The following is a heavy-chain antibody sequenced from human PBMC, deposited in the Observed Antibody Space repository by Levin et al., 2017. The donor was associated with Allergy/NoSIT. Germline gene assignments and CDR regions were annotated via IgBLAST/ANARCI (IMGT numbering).Heavy chain of an antibody. V-gene: IGHV1-69*06. CDR3: ARGGSMAAAMDV. Sequence: KISCKASGGTFSGYTISWVRQAPGQGLEWMGGIVPIFGTTTYAQKFQGRVTITADKSTSTAYMELSSLRSEDTAVYYCARGGSMAAAMDVWGKGTTVTVSS. CDR2: IVPIFGTT. D-gene: IGHD6-6*01. CDR1: GGTFSGYT. J-gene: IGHJ6*04.